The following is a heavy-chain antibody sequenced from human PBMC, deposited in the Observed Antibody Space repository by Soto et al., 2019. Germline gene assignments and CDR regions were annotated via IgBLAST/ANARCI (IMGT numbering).Heavy chain of an antibody. CDR2: INHSGST. V-gene: IGHV4-34*01. CDR1: GGSFSGDY. J-gene: IGHJ5*02. D-gene: IGHD3-9*01. CDR3: ATGDRRYPT. Sequence: QVQLQQWGAGLLKPSETLSLTCAVYGGSFSGDYWSWIRQPPGKGLEWIGEINHSGSTNYIPSLKSRVTISVDTSKNQFSLKLSSVTAADTAVYYCATGDRRYPTWGQGTLVTVSS.